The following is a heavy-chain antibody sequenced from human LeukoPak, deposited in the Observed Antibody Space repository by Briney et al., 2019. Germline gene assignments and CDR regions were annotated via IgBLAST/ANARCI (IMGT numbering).Heavy chain of an antibody. CDR3: ARQSDDLGYFQH. V-gene: IGHV4-59*08. Sequence: SETLSLTCTVSGGSLSSYYWSWIRPPPGKGLEWIGYIYYRGRTKYNPSLQSRVTISVDTSRNQFSLRLSSVTAADTAVYYCARQSDDLGYFQHWGQGTLVTVSS. CDR1: GGSLSSYY. J-gene: IGHJ1*01. CDR2: IYYRGRT. D-gene: IGHD3-16*01.